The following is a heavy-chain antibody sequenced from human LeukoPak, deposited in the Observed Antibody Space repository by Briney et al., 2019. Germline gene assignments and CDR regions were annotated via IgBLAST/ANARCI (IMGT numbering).Heavy chain of an antibody. CDR1: GYTLSGYG. J-gene: IGHJ4*02. Sequence: ASVKVSCKASGYTLSGYGISWVRQAPGQGLEWVGWIPTYNGEKKYSEKFQGSLTMTTDTSTSTYYMEMASLRTDDTAIYYCARDCSNGVCYPRDYWGQGTLVSVST. CDR3: ARDCSNGVCYPRDY. D-gene: IGHD2-8*01. CDR2: IPTYNGEK. V-gene: IGHV1-18*01.